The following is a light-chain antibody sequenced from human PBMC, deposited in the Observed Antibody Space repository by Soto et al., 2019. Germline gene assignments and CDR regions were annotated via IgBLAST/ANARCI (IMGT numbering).Light chain of an antibody. V-gene: IGLV1-40*01. J-gene: IGLJ2*01. CDR1: SSNIGAGYD. CDR3: QSYDSSLNVSV. Sequence: QPVLTQPPSVSGAPGQRVTISCTGSSSNIGAGYDVHWYQQPPGTAPKLLIYGNSNRPSGVPDRFSGSKSGTSASLAITGLQAEDEADYYCQSYDSSLNVSVFGGGTQLTVL. CDR2: GNS.